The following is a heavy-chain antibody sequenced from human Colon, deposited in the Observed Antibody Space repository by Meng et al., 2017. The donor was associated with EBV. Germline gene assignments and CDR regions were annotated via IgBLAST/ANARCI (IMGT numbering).Heavy chain of an antibody. Sequence: LRRLESDAGVVNASGRLTRTGGVFGGSMSSNDDGWSWVRQPPGKGPEWIGEIHHSGTTNYNPSFKSRVTMSIDTWKNRFSLDLTSVTAADTAVYYCARGSYYTWATWGQGTLVTVSS. CDR1: GGSMSSNDDG. CDR3: ARGSYYTWAT. D-gene: IGHD3-10*01. J-gene: IGHJ5*02. CDR2: IHHSGTT. V-gene: IGHV4-4*02.